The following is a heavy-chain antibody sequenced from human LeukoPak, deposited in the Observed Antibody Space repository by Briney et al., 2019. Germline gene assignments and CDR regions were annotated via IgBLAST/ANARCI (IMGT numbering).Heavy chain of an antibody. CDR1: GYTFTSYA. D-gene: IGHD3-22*01. J-gene: IGHJ4*02. CDR2: INTNTGNP. CDR3: AREIPLTYYYDSSGYYYLDY. Sequence: ASVKVSCKASGYTFTSYAMNWVRQAPGQGLEWMGWINTNTGNPTYAQGFTGRFVFSLDTSVSTAYLQISSLKAEDTAVYYCAREIPLTYYYDSSGYYYLDYWGQGTLVTVSS. V-gene: IGHV7-4-1*02.